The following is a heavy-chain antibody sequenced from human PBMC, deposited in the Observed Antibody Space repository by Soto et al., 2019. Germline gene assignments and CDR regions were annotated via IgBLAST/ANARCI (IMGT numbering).Heavy chain of an antibody. D-gene: IGHD6-13*01. J-gene: IGHJ6*02. CDR1: GGSFSGYY. V-gene: IGHV4-34*01. Sequence: LSLTCAVYGGSFSGYYWSWIRQPPGKGLEWIGEINHSGSTNYNPSLKSRVTISVDTSKNQFSLKLSSVTAADTAVYYCASSRGCSSSWYDYYYGMDVWGQGXTVTVSS. CDR3: ASSRGCSSSWYDYYYGMDV. CDR2: INHSGST.